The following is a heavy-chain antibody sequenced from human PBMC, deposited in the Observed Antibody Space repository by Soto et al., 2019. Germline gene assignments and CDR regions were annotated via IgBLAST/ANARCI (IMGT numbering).Heavy chain of an antibody. J-gene: IGHJ4*02. D-gene: IGHD2-2*01. CDR2: ISNSVSNT. CDR1: GFTFSSYV. V-gene: IGHV3-23*01. Sequence: GGSLRLSCAASGFTFSSYVMSWVRQAPGKGLEWVLAISNSVSNTYYADSVKGRFTISRDNSKNTLYLQMNSLRVEDTAVYYCASRYCSSSSCGPGLFDSWGQGTLVTVSS. CDR3: ASRYCSSSSCGPGLFDS.